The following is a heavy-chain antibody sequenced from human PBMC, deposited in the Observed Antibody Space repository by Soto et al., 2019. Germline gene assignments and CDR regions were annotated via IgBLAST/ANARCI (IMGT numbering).Heavy chain of an antibody. J-gene: IGHJ4*02. CDR2: INHSGST. CDR1: GGSFSGYY. V-gene: IGHV4-34*01. CDR3: ASEYDSSGYYYYY. Sequence: PSETLSLTCAVYGGSFSGYYWSWIRQPPGKGLEWIGEINHSGSTNYNPSLKSRVTISVDTSKNQFSLKLSSVTAADTAVYYCASEYDSSGYYYYYWGQGTLVTVSS. D-gene: IGHD3-22*01.